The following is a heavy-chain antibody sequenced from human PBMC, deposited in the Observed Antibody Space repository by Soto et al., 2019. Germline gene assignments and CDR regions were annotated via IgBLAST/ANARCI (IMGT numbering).Heavy chain of an antibody. J-gene: IGHJ3*02. V-gene: IGHV3-74*01. D-gene: IGHD3-10*01. CDR3: ARDMWYYGSGDSILDAFDI. CDR1: GFTFSSYW. CDR2: INSDGSST. Sequence: EVQLVESGGGLVQPGGSLRLSCAASGFTFSSYWMHWVRQAPGKGLVWVSRINSDGSSTSYADSVKGRFTISRDNAKNTLYLQMNSLRAEDTAVYYCARDMWYYGSGDSILDAFDIWGQGTMVTVSS.